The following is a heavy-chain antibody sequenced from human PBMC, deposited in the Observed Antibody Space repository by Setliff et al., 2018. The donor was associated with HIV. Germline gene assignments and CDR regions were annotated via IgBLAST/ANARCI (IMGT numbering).Heavy chain of an antibody. J-gene: IGHJ6*02. CDR3: AKEHWGSNWSGLGV. D-gene: IGHD6-13*01. CDR2: IYRDSAT. V-gene: IGHV3-53*05. Sequence: QTGGSLRLSCVVSGSTVSSTYMSWFRQAQGKGLEWLSVIYRDSATYYNDSVRGRFTISRDDSKNILYLQMNSLSTEDTALYYCAKEHWGSNWSGLGVWGQGTTVTVS. CDR1: GSTVSSTY.